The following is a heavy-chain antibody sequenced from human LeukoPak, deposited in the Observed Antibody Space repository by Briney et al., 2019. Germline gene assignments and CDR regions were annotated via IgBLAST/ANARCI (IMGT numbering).Heavy chain of an antibody. CDR1: GGSISSYY. J-gene: IGHJ3*02. CDR2: IYYSGST. Sequence: SETLPLTCTVSGGSISSYYWSWIRQPPGKGLEWIGYIYYSGSTNYNPSLKSRVTISVDTSKNQFSLKLSSVTAADTAVYYCARNIAALDAFDIWGQGTMVTVSS. D-gene: IGHD6-13*01. CDR3: ARNIAALDAFDI. V-gene: IGHV4-59*01.